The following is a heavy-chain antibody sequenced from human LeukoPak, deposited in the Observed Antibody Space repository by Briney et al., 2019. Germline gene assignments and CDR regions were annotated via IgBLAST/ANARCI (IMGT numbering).Heavy chain of an antibody. Sequence: ASVKVSCKASGYTFTSYDINWVRQATGQGLEWMGWMNPNSGNTGYAQKFQGRVTMTRNTSISTAYMELSSLRSEDTAVYYCARVYGRCWYFGFDYYYYYMDVWGKGTTVTVSS. CDR2: MNPNSGNT. J-gene: IGHJ6*03. D-gene: IGHD6-13*01. CDR1: GYTFTSYD. CDR3: ARVYGRCWYFGFDYYYYYMDV. V-gene: IGHV1-8*01.